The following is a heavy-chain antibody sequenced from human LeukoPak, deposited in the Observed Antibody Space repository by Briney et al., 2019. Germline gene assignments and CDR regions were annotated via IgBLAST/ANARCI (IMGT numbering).Heavy chain of an antibody. CDR2: ISYDGSNK. V-gene: IGHV3-30*18. J-gene: IGHJ5*02. Sequence: GGSLRLSCAASGFTFSSYGMHWVRQAPGKGLEWVAVISYDGSNKYYADSVKGRFTISRDNSKNTLYLQMNSLRAEDTAVYYCAKDRSGSYHTTWFDPWGQGTLVTVSS. CDR3: AKDRSGSYHTTWFDP. CDR1: GFTFSSYG. D-gene: IGHD1-26*01.